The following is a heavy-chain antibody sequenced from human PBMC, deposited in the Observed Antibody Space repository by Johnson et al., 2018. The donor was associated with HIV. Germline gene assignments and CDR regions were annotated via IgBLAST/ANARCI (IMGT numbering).Heavy chain of an antibody. CDR1: GFTFSDYY. Sequence: QVQLVESGGGLVKPGGSLRLSCAASGFTFSDYYMSWIRQAPGKGLEWVSYISTSGSSIYYADSVKGRFVISRDNAKKSLFLPMNSLRAEDTAVYYCARWGRSSSWYDLDIWGQGTMVSVSS. J-gene: IGHJ3*02. CDR3: ARWGRSSSWYDLDI. V-gene: IGHV3-11*01. D-gene: IGHD6-13*01. CDR2: ISTSGSSI.